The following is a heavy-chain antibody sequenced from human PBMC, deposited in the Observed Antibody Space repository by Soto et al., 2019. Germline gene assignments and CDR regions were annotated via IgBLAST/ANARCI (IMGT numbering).Heavy chain of an antibody. V-gene: IGHV1-2*02. CDR3: AREASAVISLDY. CDR2: FNPNSGDT. CDR1: GYISTAYS. D-gene: IGHD6-19*01. Sequence: GASVKVSCKASGYISTAYSMHWVRQAPGQGLEWVGWFNPNSGDTIYAQKFQGRVTLTGDTSISTAYMELYSLTSDDTAVYYCAREASAVISLDYWGQGTLVTVSS. J-gene: IGHJ4*02.